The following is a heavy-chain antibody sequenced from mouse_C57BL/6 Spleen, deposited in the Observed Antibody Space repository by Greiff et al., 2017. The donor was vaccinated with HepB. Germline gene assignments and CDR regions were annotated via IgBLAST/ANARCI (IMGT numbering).Heavy chain of an antibody. CDR3: TRDRGITTVGPFAY. D-gene: IGHD1-1*01. J-gene: IGHJ3*01. V-gene: IGHV5-9-1*02. Sequence: EVMLVESGEGLVKPGGSLKLSCAASGFTFSSYAMSWVRQTPEKRLEWVAYISSGGDYIYYADTVKGRFTISRDNARNTLYLQMSSLKSEDTAMYYCTRDRGITTVGPFAYWGQGTLVTVSA. CDR2: ISSGGDYI. CDR1: GFTFSSYA.